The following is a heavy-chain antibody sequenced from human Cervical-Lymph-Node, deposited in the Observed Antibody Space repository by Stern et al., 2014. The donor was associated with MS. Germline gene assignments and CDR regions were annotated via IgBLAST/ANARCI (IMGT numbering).Heavy chain of an antibody. V-gene: IGHV3-30-3*01. D-gene: IGHD6-19*01. CDR2: LSYDATSK. CDR3: ARGGLHHSGWHTTHLNFFDY. J-gene: IGHJ4*02. Sequence: QVQLVESGGGVDQPGRSLRLSCVASGFTFSNFALDWVRQAPGKGLEWVAALSYDATSKNYADSVKGRFTISRDNSKNTVYLQMNSLRPDDTAIYYCARGGLHHSGWHTTHLNFFDYWGRGTLVTVSS. CDR1: GFTFSNFA.